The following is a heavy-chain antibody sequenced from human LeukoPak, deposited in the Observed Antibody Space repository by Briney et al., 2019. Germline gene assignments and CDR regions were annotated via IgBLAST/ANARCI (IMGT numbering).Heavy chain of an antibody. CDR3: ARLIVVVPARKDY. V-gene: IGHV3-48*01. CDR1: GFSFSSYS. D-gene: IGHD2-2*01. CDR2: ISSSSSTI. Sequence: PGGSLRLSCAASGFSFSSYSMNWVRQAPGKGLEWVSYISSSSSTIYYADSVKGRFTISRDNSKNTLYLQMNSLRAEDTAVYYCARLIVVVPARKDYWGQGTLVTVSS. J-gene: IGHJ4*02.